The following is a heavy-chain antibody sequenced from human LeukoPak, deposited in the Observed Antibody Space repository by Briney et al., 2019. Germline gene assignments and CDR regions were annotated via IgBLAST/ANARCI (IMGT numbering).Heavy chain of an antibody. CDR2: MNPNSGNT. CDR3: ARTSGWSHYMDV. CDR1: GYTFTSYD. J-gene: IGHJ6*03. D-gene: IGHD6-19*01. Sequence: ASVKVSCKASGYTFTSYDINWVRQATGQGLEWMGWMNPNSGNTGYAQKFQGRVTMTRNTSISTAYMGLSSLRSEDTAVYYCARTSGWSHYMDVWGKGTTVTVSS. V-gene: IGHV1-8*01.